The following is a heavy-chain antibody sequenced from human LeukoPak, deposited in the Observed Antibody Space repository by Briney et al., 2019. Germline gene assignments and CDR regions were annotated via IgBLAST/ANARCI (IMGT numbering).Heavy chain of an antibody. J-gene: IGHJ4*02. CDR3: ARGPYVWGSYRTFDY. D-gene: IGHD3-16*02. Sequence: SETLCLTCAVYGGSFSGYYWSWIRQPPGKGLEWIEEINHSGSTNYNPSLKSRVTISVDTSKNQFSLKLSSVTAADTAVYYCARGPYVWGSYRTFDYWGQGTLVTVSS. CDR2: INHSGST. V-gene: IGHV4-34*01. CDR1: GGSFSGYY.